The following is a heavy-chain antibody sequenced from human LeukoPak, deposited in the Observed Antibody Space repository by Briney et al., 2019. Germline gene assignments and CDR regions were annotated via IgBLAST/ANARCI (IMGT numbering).Heavy chain of an antibody. J-gene: IGHJ4*02. CDR3: ARTEHYGGKANYFDY. CDR1: GGSFSGYY. V-gene: IGHV4-34*01. CDR2: INHSGST. D-gene: IGHD4-17*01. Sequence: SETLSLTCAVYGGSFSGYYWSWIRQPPGKGLEWIGEINHSGSTNYNPSLKSRVTISVDTSKNQFSLKLSSVTAADTAVYYCARTEHYGGKANYFDYWGQGTLVTVSS.